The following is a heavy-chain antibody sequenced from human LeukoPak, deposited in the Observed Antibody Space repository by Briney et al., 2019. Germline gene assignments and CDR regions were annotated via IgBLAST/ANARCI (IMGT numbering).Heavy chain of an antibody. V-gene: IGHV3-7*01. J-gene: IGHJ4*02. CDR1: GFTFSNFW. Sequence: GGSLRLSCTASGFTFSNFWMGWVRQAPGKGLEWVANIKQGETEKFYLGSVKGRFTISRDNAKNSLYLQMNSLRVEDTAVYYCTRRLDDWGQGTLVTVSS. CDR3: TRRLDD. CDR2: IKQGETEK. D-gene: IGHD3-16*01.